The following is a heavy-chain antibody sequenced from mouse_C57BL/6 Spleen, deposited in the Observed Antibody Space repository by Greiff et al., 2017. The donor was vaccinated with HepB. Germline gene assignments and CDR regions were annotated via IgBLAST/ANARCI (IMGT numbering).Heavy chain of an antibody. CDR2: IYPGDGDT. D-gene: IGHD1-1*01. V-gene: IGHV1-82*01. J-gene: IGHJ1*03. CDR3: ARGLSSYWYFDV. CDR1: GYAFSSSW. Sequence: QVQLKESGPELVKPGASVKISCKASGYAFSSSWMNWVKQRPGKGLEWIGRIYPGDGDTNYNGKFKGKATLTADKSSSTAYMQLSSLTSEDSAVYFCARGLSSYWYFDVWGTGTTVTVSS.